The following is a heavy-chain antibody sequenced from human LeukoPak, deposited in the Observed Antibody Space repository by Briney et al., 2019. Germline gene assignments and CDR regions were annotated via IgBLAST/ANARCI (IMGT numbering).Heavy chain of an antibody. D-gene: IGHD3-22*01. CDR2: ISSSSSYI. J-gene: IGHJ3*02. CDR1: GFTFSTYS. CDR3: ARDRDDDSSGSIDDAFDI. V-gene: IGHV3-21*01. Sequence: GGSLRLSCAASGFTFSTYSMNWVRQAPGRGLEWVSSISSSSSYIYNADSVKGRFTISRDNAKSSLYLQMNSLRAEDTAVYYCARDRDDDSSGSIDDAFDIWGQGTMVTVSS.